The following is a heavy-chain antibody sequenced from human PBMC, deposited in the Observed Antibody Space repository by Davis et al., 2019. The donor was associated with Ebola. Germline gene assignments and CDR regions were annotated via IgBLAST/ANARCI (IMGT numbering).Heavy chain of an antibody. D-gene: IGHD3-3*01. Sequence: GESLKISCAASGFTFSSYGMHWVRQAPGKGLEWVAVISYDGSNKYYADSVKGRFTISRDNSKNTLYLQMNSLRAEDTAVYYCAKDAGGVTIFGESMDVWGQGTTVTVSS. J-gene: IGHJ6*02. V-gene: IGHV3-30*18. CDR3: AKDAGGVTIFGESMDV. CDR1: GFTFSSYG. CDR2: ISYDGSNK.